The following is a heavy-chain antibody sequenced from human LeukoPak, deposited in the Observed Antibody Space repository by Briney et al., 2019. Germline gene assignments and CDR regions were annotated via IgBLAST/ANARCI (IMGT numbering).Heavy chain of an antibody. J-gene: IGHJ3*02. CDR1: GYTFISYD. CDR2: MNPNSGNT. D-gene: IGHD3-22*01. CDR3: ARASYLYDSSGNPYFDSFDI. Sequence: ASVKVSCKASGYTFISYDINWVRQATGQGLEWMGWMNPNSGNTGYAQKFQGRVAMIRDTSIGTAYMELSSLRFEDTAVYYCARASYLYDSSGNPYFDSFDIWGQGTMVTVSS. V-gene: IGHV1-8*01.